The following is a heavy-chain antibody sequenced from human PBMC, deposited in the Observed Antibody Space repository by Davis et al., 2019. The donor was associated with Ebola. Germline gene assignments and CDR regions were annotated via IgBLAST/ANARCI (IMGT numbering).Heavy chain of an antibody. CDR1: KVSMSSYW. Sequence: GESLKIPCAGSKVSMSSYWLSRVRQAPVKGMEWVATIENDGSKKYYMDSVKGRFTISRDNAKNSLFLQMNSLRADDTAVYYCARGRTVTGTRGLSWFDPWGQGALVTVSS. D-gene: IGHD6-19*01. CDR2: IENDGSKK. CDR3: ARGRTVTGTRGLSWFDP. V-gene: IGHV3-7*01. J-gene: IGHJ5*02.